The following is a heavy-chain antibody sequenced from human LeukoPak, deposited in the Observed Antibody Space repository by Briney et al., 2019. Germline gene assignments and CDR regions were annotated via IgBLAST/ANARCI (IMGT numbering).Heavy chain of an antibody. D-gene: IGHD1-14*01. CDR3: ASAYN. Sequence: PGGSLRLSCAASGFTFSSYAMHWVRPAPGKGLEYVSAISSNGGSTYYANSVKGRFTISRDNSKNTLYLQMGSLRAEDMAVYYCASAYNWGQGTLVTVSS. CDR2: ISSNGGST. J-gene: IGHJ4*02. CDR1: GFTFSSYA. V-gene: IGHV3-64*01.